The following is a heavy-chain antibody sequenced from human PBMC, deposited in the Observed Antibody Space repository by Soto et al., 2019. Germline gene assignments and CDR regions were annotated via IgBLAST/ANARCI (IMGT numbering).Heavy chain of an antibody. Sequence: ASVKVSCKASGYTFSNYDINWVRRATGQGLEWMGWLNPNTDKTGSAQKFQGRVTMTRNTSISTAYLELSGPRSDDTAVYYCARGIKGLPPSAFDIWGQGTRVTVSS. V-gene: IGHV1-8*01. J-gene: IGHJ3*02. D-gene: IGHD5-12*01. CDR2: LNPNTDKT. CDR1: GYTFSNYD. CDR3: ARGIKGLPPSAFDI.